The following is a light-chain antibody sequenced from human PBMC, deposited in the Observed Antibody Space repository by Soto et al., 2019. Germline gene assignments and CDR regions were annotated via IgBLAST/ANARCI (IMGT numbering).Light chain of an antibody. CDR1: QSISSF. J-gene: IGKJ1*01. V-gene: IGKV1-39*01. CDR2: AAS. CDR3: QQSYSTPQT. Sequence: DIQMTQSPASLSASVGDRVTITCRASQSISSFLNWYQQKPGKAPKLLIYAASSLQSGVPSRFSGSGSGTDFNLTISSLPPEDFATYYCQQSYSTPQTFGQGTKVEIK.